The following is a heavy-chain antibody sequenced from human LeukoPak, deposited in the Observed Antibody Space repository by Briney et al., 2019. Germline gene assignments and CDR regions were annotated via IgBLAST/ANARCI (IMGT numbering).Heavy chain of an antibody. V-gene: IGHV3-15*07. Sequence: PGGSLRLSCAASGFTFSSYAMHWVRQAPGKGLEWVGRIKSKTDGGTTDYAAPVKGRFTISRDDSKNTLYLQMNSLKTEDTAVYYCTTDPHYYDSSGYYWGLFDYWGQGTLVTVSS. CDR1: GFTFSSYA. CDR2: IKSKTDGGTT. J-gene: IGHJ4*02. CDR3: TTDPHYYDSSGYYWGLFDY. D-gene: IGHD3-22*01.